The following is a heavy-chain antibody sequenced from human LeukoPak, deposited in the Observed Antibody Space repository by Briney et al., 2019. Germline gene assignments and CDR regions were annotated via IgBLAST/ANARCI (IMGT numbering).Heavy chain of an antibody. Sequence: GGSLRLSCAASGFTFSSYGMHWVRQAPGRGLDWVSGISASGATTHYADSVKGRFTISRDNSKNTLYLQLNSLRAEDTAVYYCARDFDSTTINWFDPWGQGTLVTVSP. J-gene: IGHJ5*02. CDR1: GFTFSSYG. CDR2: ISASGATT. V-gene: IGHV3-23*01. CDR3: ARDFDSTTINWFDP. D-gene: IGHD5-24*01.